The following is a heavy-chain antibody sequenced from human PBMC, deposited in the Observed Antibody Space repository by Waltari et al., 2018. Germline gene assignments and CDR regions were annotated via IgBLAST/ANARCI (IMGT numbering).Heavy chain of an antibody. CDR2: INWNGGST. Sequence: EVQLVESGGGVVRPGGSLRLSCAASGFTFDAYGMIWVRQAPGKGLEWVSGINWNGGSTGYADSVKGRFTISRDNAKNSLYLQMNSLRAEDTALYHCARSGNDYGDYKPFDYWGQGTLVTVSS. V-gene: IGHV3-20*01. J-gene: IGHJ4*02. CDR1: GFTFDAYG. D-gene: IGHD4-17*01. CDR3: ARSGNDYGDYKPFDY.